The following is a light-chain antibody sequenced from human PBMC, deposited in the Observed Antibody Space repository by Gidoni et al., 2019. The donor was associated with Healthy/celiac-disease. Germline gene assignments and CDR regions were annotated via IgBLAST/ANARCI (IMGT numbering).Light chain of an antibody. Sequence: QPVLTQPPSASASLGASVTLPCTLSSGYSNYKVDWYQQRPGKGPRFVMRVGTGGIVGSKGDGIPDRFSVLGSGLNRYLTIKNIQEEDESDYHCGADHGSGSKFVVVFGGGTKLTVL. CDR1: SGYSNYK. CDR3: GADHGSGSKFVVV. CDR2: VGTGGIVG. J-gene: IGLJ2*01. V-gene: IGLV9-49*01.